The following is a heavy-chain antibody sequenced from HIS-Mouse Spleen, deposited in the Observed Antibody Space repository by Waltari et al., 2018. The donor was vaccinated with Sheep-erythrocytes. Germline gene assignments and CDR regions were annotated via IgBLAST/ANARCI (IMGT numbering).Heavy chain of an antibody. Sequence: QVQLVQSGAEVKKPGSSVKVSCKASGGTFSSYAISWVRQAPGQGLEWMGRIIPILGIANYEQKFQGRVTITADKSTSTAYMELSSLRSEDTAVYYCAREGLAARTHYFDYWGQGTLVTVSS. J-gene: IGHJ4*02. D-gene: IGHD6-6*01. CDR2: IIPILGIA. CDR1: GGTFSSYA. CDR3: AREGLAARTHYFDY. V-gene: IGHV1-69*04.